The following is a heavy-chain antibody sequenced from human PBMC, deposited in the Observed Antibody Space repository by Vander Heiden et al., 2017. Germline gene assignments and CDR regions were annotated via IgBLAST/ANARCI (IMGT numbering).Heavy chain of an antibody. J-gene: IGHJ4*02. CDR3: ARGQLVDPFDY. CDR2: IDSVGNT. V-gene: IGHV3-53*02. CDR1: RFTVSTNY. D-gene: IGHD2-15*01. Sequence: EVQLVATGGDLIQPGGSLRLSCAVSRFTVSTNYLSWVRQPPGMGLEWVSFIDSVGNTSYADSVKGRFTISRDNSKNTVYLHMNSLRAEDGAVYYCARGQLVDPFDYWGQGTLVTVSS.